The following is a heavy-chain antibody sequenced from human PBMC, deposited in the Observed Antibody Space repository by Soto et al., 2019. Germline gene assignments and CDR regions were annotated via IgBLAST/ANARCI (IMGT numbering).Heavy chain of an antibody. Sequence: QITLKESGPTLVNPTQTLTLTCTFSGFSLNTNGLGVAWIRQPPGKALEWLALIFWNDDKRFSPSLKSRLTVTKDTSKNQVVLTMTNMDPVDTATYYCAHSQGYYDFSSGLRGYFDPWGQGTLVTVSS. CDR3: AHSQGYYDFSSGLRGYFDP. CDR1: GFSLNTNGLG. J-gene: IGHJ4*02. D-gene: IGHD3-3*01. CDR2: IFWNDDK. V-gene: IGHV2-5*01.